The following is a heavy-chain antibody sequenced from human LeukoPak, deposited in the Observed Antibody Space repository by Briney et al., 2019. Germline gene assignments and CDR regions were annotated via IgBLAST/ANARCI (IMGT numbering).Heavy chain of an antibody. CDR1: GYTVTELS. Sequence: ASVKVSCKVSGYTVTELSMHWVRQAPGKGLEWMGGFDPEDGETIYAQKFQGRVTMTEDTSTDTAYMELSSLRSEDTAVYYCATGGRGVWGSYRSPTAVYWGRRTLVTASS. D-gene: IGHD3-16*02. CDR2: FDPEDGET. V-gene: IGHV1-24*01. CDR3: ATGGRGVWGSYRSPTAVY. J-gene: IGHJ4*02.